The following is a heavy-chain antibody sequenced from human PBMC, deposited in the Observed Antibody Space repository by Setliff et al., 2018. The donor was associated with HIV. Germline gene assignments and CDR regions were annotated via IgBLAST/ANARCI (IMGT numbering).Heavy chain of an antibody. CDR1: GLRLSDYA. Sequence: PGGSLRLSCEASGLRLSDYAMSWLRQAPGKGLAWVSSITSSGRFIYYADSVKGRFTISRDNARDSLYLQMDSLRDEDTAVYYCATNWNGGEDFWGQGTLVTVSS. D-gene: IGHD1-1*01. V-gene: IGHV3-21*01. CDR3: ATNWNGGEDF. CDR2: ITSSGRFI. J-gene: IGHJ4*02.